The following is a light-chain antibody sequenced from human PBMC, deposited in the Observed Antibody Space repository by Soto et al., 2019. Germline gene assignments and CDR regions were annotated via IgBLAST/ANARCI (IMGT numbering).Light chain of an antibody. Sequence: EIVLTQSPGTLSLSPGERATLSCRASQSVSSSYLAWYQQKPGQAPRLLIYGASSRATGIPDRFSGSGSGTXXXXXXXXXXXXXXAVYYCQQXGRGVTFGGGTKVEIK. CDR1: QSVSSSY. CDR2: GAS. V-gene: IGKV3-20*01. CDR3: QQXGRGVT. J-gene: IGKJ4*01.